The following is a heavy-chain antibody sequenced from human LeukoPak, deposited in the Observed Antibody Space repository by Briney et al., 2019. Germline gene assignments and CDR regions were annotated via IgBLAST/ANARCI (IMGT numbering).Heavy chain of an antibody. CDR1: GFTFSSYA. V-gene: IGHV3-30*04. Sequence: GGSLRLSCAASGFTFSSYAMHWVRQAPGKGLEWVAVISYDGSNKYYADSVKGRFTISRDNAKNSLYLQMNSLRAEDTAVYYCARDLGSYPYYMDVWGKGTTVTVSS. D-gene: IGHD1-26*01. J-gene: IGHJ6*03. CDR3: ARDLGSYPYYMDV. CDR2: ISYDGSNK.